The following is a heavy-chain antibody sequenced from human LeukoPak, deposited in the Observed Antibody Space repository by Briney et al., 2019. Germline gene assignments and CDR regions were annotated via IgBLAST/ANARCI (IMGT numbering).Heavy chain of an antibody. CDR3: TRTPYYYYYMDV. Sequence: PGGSLRLSCGASGFNFSGSAMPWVRQASGKGLEWVGRIRSKANSYATAYAASVKGRFTISRDDSKNTAYLQMNSLKTEDTAVYYCTRTPYYYYYMDVWGKGTTVTVSS. CDR1: GFNFSGSA. J-gene: IGHJ6*03. V-gene: IGHV3-73*01. CDR2: IRSKANSYAT.